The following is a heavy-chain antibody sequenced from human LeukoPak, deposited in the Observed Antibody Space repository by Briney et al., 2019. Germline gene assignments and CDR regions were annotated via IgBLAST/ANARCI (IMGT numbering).Heavy chain of an antibody. CDR1: GGSISSGDYY. J-gene: IGHJ5*02. V-gene: IGHV4-39*07. CDR3: ARLTITLFGVAP. D-gene: IGHD3-3*01. Sequence: SQTLSLTCTVSGGSISSGDYYWRWIRQPPGKGLEWIGDIDHRGSSNYNPSFKSRVTISVDMSRKQFSLNLTSVTAADTAMYYCARLTITLFGVAPWGQGPQVTVSS. CDR2: IDHRGSS.